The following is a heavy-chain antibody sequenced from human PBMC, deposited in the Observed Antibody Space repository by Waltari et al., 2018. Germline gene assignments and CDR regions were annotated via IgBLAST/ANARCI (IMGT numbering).Heavy chain of an antibody. CDR2: ISGSCNTI. D-gene: IGHD3-22*01. V-gene: IGHV3-48*03. CDR1: GFTFSAYD. CDR3: AGGTYYYDSSGYYSAEYFQH. J-gene: IGHJ1*01. Sequence: EVQLVESGGGFVQPGGSLRLSCAASGFTFSAYDMNWVRQTPGKGLEWLSYISGSCNTIYYADSVQGRFTVSRDNAKNSLYLQMNSLRPDDTAVYYCAGGTYYYDSSGYYSAEYFQHWGQGTLVTVSS.